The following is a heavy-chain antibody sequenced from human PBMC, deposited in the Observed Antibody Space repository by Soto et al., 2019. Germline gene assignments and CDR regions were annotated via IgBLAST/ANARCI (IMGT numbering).Heavy chain of an antibody. CDR1: GYAFTSYA. CDR2: INAGNGNT. D-gene: IGHD1-26*01. J-gene: IGHJ6*02. Sequence: ASVKVSCKASGYAFTSYAMHWVRQAPGQRLEWMGWINAGNGNTKYSQKFQGRVTITRDTSASTAYMELRSLRSDDTAVYYCARDGPRWWVLLSYYYYYGMDVWGQGITVTVSS. CDR3: ARDGPRWWVLLSYYYYYGMDV. V-gene: IGHV1-3*01.